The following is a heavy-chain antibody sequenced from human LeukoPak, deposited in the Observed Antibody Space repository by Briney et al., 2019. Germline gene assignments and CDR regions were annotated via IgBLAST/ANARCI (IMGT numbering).Heavy chain of an antibody. D-gene: IGHD4-23*01. J-gene: IGHJ4*01. CDR1: GYTFTSYD. Sequence: ASVKVSCKASGYTFTSYDINWVRQATGQGLEWMGWMNPNSGNTGYAQKFQGRVTMTRNTSISTAYMELSSLRSEDTAVYYCARGRRDYGGKPLSYWGQEPWSPSPQ. V-gene: IGHV1-8*01. CDR2: MNPNSGNT. CDR3: ARGRRDYGGKPLSY.